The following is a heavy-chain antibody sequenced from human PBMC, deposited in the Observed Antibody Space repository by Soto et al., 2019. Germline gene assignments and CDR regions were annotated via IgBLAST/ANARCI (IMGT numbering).Heavy chain of an antibody. V-gene: IGHV4-30-2*01. CDR3: AGETFYYGSGSYHY. J-gene: IGHJ4*02. CDR1: GGSISSGGSS. CDR2: LHHSGST. D-gene: IGHD3-10*01. Sequence: SETLSLTCAVSGGSISSGGSSWNWIRQPPGKGLEWIGYLHHSGSTYYNPSLKSRVTISIDRSKNQFSLKLTSVAAADTAVYYCAGETFYYGSGSYHYWGQGTLVTVSS.